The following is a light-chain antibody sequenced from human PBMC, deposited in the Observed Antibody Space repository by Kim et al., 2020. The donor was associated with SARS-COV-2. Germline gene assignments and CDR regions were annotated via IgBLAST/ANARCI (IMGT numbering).Light chain of an antibody. CDR1: RSDVDDYNY. J-gene: IGLJ3*02. CDR3: SSYTSSSGLMV. V-gene: IGLV2-14*01. CDR2: EVT. Sequence: QSITISCTGTRSDVDDYNYVSWYQQHPGKAPNLMIYEVTKRPSGVSYRFSGSKSGNTASLTISGLQAEDEADYYCSSYTSSSGLMVFGGGTQLTVL.